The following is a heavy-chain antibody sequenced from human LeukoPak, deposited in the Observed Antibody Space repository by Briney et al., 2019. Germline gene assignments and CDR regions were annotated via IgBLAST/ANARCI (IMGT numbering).Heavy chain of an antibody. J-gene: IGHJ3*02. CDR1: GFTFDDYG. Sequence: GGSLRLSCAASGFTFDDYGMSWVRQAPGKGLEWVSGINWNGGSTGYADSVKGRFTISRDNAKSSLYLQMNSLRAEDTALYYCARDRRYGGNSLGNAFDIWGQGTMVTVSS. CDR2: INWNGGST. V-gene: IGHV3-20*04. CDR3: ARDRRYGGNSLGNAFDI. D-gene: IGHD4-23*01.